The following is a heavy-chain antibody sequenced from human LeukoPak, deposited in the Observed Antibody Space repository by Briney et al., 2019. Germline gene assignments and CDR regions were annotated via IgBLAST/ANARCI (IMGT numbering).Heavy chain of an antibody. Sequence: GGSLRLSCAASGFTFSSYAMSWVRQAPGKGLEWVSAISGSGGSTYYADSVKGRFTISRGNSKNTLYLQMNSLRAEDTAVYYCAKDYGDYYYYYMDVWGKGTTVTVSS. D-gene: IGHD4-17*01. J-gene: IGHJ6*03. CDR2: ISGSGGST. V-gene: IGHV3-23*01. CDR1: GFTFSSYA. CDR3: AKDYGDYYYYYMDV.